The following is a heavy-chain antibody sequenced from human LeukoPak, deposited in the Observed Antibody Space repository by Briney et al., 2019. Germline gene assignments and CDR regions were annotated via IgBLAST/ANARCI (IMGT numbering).Heavy chain of an antibody. V-gene: IGHV3-23*01. J-gene: IGHJ1*01. Sequence: GGSLRLSCTASGFTFSSYAMNWVRQAPGKGLEWVSGIGAGGTFTYYADSVKGRFTISRDNSKNTLYLQLNSLRAEDTAVYFCASSSWSSEYFHYWGQGTLVTVSS. CDR2: IGAGGTFT. CDR1: GFTFSSYA. CDR3: ASSSWSSEYFHY. D-gene: IGHD6-13*01.